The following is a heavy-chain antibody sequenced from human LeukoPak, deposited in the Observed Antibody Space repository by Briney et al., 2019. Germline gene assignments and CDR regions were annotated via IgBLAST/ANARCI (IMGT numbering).Heavy chain of an antibody. J-gene: IGHJ4*02. Sequence: SETLSLTCTVSDGSISSSSYYWGWIRQPPGKGLEWIGSIYYSGSTYYNPSLKSRVTISVDTSKNQFSLKLSSVTAADTAVYYCARCITMVRGGQYYFDYWGQGTLVTVSS. D-gene: IGHD3-10*01. CDR1: DGSISSSSYY. CDR2: IYYSGST. V-gene: IGHV4-39*01. CDR3: ARCITMVRGGQYYFDY.